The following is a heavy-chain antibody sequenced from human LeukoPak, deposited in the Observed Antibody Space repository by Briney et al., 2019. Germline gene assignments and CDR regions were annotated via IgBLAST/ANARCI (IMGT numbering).Heavy chain of an antibody. D-gene: IGHD5-12*01. CDR1: GFTFSSYS. CDR2: ISSSSSYI. J-gene: IGHJ4*02. CDR3: ARDLATPRKRGYSGLSDY. Sequence: GGSLRLSCAASGFTFSSYSMNWVRQAPGKGLEWVSSISSSSSYIYYADPVKGRFTISRDNAKNSLYLQMNSLRAEDTAVYYCARDLATPRKRGYSGLSDYWGQGTLVTVPS. V-gene: IGHV3-21*01.